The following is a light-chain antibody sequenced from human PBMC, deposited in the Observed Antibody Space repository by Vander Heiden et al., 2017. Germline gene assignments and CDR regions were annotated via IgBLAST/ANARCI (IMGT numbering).Light chain of an antibody. V-gene: IGKV1-8*01. Sequence: AIRMTQSPSSLSASTGDRVTITCRASQGISSYLAWYQQKPGKAPKLLIYAASTLQSGVPSRFSGSGYGTDFTLTISCLQSEDFATYYCQQHDSYPPLTFGGGTKVEIK. J-gene: IGKJ4*01. CDR1: QGISSY. CDR3: QQHDSYPPLT. CDR2: AAS.